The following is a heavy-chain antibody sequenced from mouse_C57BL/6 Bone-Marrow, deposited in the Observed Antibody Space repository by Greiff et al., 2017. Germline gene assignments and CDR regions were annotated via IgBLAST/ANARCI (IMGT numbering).Heavy chain of an antibody. Sequence: EVKVVESGGDLVKPGGSLKLSCAASGFTFSSYGMSWVRQTPDKRLEWVATISSGGSYTYYPDSVKGRFTISRDNAKNTLYLQMSSLKSEETAMYYCARQLRLRDYCDYWGQGTTLTVSS. CDR2: ISSGGSYT. J-gene: IGHJ2*01. CDR1: GFTFSSYG. CDR3: ARQLRLRDYCDY. D-gene: IGHD3-2*02. V-gene: IGHV5-6*01.